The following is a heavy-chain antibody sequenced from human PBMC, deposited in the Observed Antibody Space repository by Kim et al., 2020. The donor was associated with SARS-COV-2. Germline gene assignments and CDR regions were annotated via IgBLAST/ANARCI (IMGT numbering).Heavy chain of an antibody. CDR3: ARGSGGTGYRGG. J-gene: IGHJ4*02. D-gene: IGHD3-9*01. Sequence: YYADSVKGRFTISRDNAKNSLYLQMNSLRDEDTAVYYCARGSGGTGYRGGWGQGTLVTVSS. V-gene: IGHV3-48*02.